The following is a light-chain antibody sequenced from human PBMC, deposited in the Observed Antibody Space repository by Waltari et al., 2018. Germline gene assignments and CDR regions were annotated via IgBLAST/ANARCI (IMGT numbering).Light chain of an antibody. CDR2: GAS. V-gene: IGKV3-20*01. Sequence: EIVLTQSPGTLSLSPGETANLSCRASQSVTSNYLAWYQQKPGQAPRLLISGASSRATGIPDRFSGSGSGTDFTLTISRLETEDFAVYHCQQYGSSPWTFGQGTKVEIK. CDR3: QQYGSSPWT. CDR1: QSVTSNY. J-gene: IGKJ1*01.